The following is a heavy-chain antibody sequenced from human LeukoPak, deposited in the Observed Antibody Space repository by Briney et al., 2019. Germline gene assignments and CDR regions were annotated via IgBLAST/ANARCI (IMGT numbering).Heavy chain of an antibody. CDR2: ISSLSRTL. CDR3: ARDQGGSYSY. V-gene: IGHV3-48*04. J-gene: IGHJ4*02. Sequence: HPGGSLRLSCTASGFTFSSYSMNWVRQAPGKGLERVSYISSLSRTLDYADSVKGRFTISRDNAKNSLYLQMNSLRAEDTAVYFCARDQGGSYSYWGQGTLVTVSS. D-gene: IGHD1-26*01. CDR1: GFTFSSYS.